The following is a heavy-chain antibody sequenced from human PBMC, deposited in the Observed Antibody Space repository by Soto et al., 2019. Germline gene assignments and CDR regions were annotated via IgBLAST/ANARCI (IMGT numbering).Heavy chain of an antibody. V-gene: IGHV1-69*01. J-gene: IGHJ6*02. Sequence: QVQLVQSGAEVKKPGSSVKVSCKASGGTFSSYAISWVRQAPGQGLEWMGGIIPISGTANYAQKFQGRVKITADESTSTAYMELSSLRSEDTAVYYCARTQGSSTSLEIYYYYYYGMDVWGHGTTVTVSS. CDR2: IIPISGTA. D-gene: IGHD2-2*01. CDR3: ARTQGSSTSLEIYYYYYYGMDV. CDR1: GGTFSSYA.